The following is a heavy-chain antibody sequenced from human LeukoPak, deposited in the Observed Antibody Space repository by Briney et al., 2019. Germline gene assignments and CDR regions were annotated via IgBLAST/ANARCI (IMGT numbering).Heavy chain of an antibody. D-gene: IGHD1-1*01. J-gene: IGHJ4*02. CDR2: ISSSSSTI. CDR3: ARGLSYTTGH. CDR1: GFTFSSYS. Sequence: PGGSLRLSCAASGFTFSSYSMNWVRQAPGKGLEWVSYISSSSSTIYYADSVKGRFTISRDNAKNSLYLQMNSLRAEDTAVYYCARGLSYTTGHWGQGTLVTVSS. V-gene: IGHV3-48*04.